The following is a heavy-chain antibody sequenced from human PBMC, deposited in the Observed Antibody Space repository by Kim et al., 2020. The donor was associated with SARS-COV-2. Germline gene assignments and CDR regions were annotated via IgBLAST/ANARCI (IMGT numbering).Heavy chain of an antibody. CDR2: ISYTGNT. V-gene: IGHV4-39*01. CDR1: GGSISSYSYY. D-gene: IGHD4-17*01. Sequence: ETLSLTCSVSGGSISSYSYYWSWIRQTPGKGLEWIGSISYTGNTFYNPSLNSRVTMSLDTSKNQFSLKLTSVTAADTAVFYCARRLRWSQGIYYLDSWGQGTLVTVSS. CDR3: ARRLRWSQGIYYLDS. J-gene: IGHJ4*02.